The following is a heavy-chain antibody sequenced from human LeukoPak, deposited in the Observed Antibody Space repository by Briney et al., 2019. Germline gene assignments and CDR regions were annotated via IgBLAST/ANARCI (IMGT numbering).Heavy chain of an antibody. V-gene: IGHV4-38-2*01. CDR1: GYSISGGYY. CDR3: ARMAAPRSPFSY. J-gene: IGHJ4*02. Sequence: SETLSLTCAVSGYSISGGYYWGWIRQPPGEGLEWIGSIYHSGSTYFNPSLKSRVTISVDTSKNQFSLKLSSVTAADTAVYYCARMAAPRSPFSYWCQGTLVTVSS. CDR2: IYHSGST. D-gene: IGHD5-24*01.